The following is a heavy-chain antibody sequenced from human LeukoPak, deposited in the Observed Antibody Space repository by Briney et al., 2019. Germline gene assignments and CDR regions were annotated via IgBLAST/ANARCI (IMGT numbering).Heavy chain of an antibody. CDR1: GYTFTSYG. J-gene: IGHJ4*02. CDR3: ARGPNSALTIFGGTLFDY. CDR2: ISAYNGNT. Sequence: ASVKVSCKASGYTFTSYGISWVRQAPGQGLEWMGWISAYNGNTNYAQKLQGRVTMTTDTSTSTAYMELRSLRSDDTAVYYCARGPNSALTIFGGTLFDYWGQGTLVTVSS. D-gene: IGHD3-3*01. V-gene: IGHV1-18*01.